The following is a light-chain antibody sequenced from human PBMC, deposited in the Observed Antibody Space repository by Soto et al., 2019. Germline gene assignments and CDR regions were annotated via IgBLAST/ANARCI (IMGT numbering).Light chain of an antibody. CDR2: EVS. CDR3: SSYAGSKTL. Sequence: QSALTQPLSASGSPGQSVTISCTGTSSDVGNYNYVSWYQQHPGKAPKLMIYEVSKRPSGVPDRFSGSKSGNTASLTVSGFQAEDEADYYCSSYAGSKTLFGGGTKVTVL. J-gene: IGLJ3*02. CDR1: SSDVGNYNY. V-gene: IGLV2-8*01.